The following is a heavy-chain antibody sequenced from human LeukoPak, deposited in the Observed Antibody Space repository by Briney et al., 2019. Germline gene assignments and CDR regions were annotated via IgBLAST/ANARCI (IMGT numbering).Heavy chain of an antibody. V-gene: IGHV3-21*01. D-gene: IGHD3-22*01. CDR1: GFTFSSYS. Sequence: PGGSLRLSCPASGFTFSSYSMNWVRQAPAKGLEWVSSISSSSSYIYYADSVKGRFTISRDNAKNSLYLQMNSLRAEDTAVYYCARAGITMIVVVPGMDVWGQGTTVTVSS. CDR3: ARAGITMIVVVPGMDV. J-gene: IGHJ6*02. CDR2: ISSSSSYI.